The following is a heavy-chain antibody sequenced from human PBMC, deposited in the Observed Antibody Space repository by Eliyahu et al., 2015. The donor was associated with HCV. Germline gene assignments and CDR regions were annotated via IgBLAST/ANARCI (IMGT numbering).Heavy chain of an antibody. CDR2: IKQDGSEK. CDR3: ARDSGRAWGIFDY. D-gene: IGHD3-16*01. J-gene: IGHJ4*02. V-gene: IGHV3-7*03. Sequence: VQLVESGGGLVQSGGSLRLSCAASGFTFSSNWMTWVRQAPGKGLEGVANIKQDGSEKYYVDSVKGRFTISRDNTKNSLFLQMNSLRAEDTAVYYCARDSGRAWGIFDYWGQGTLVTVSS. CDR1: GFTFSSNW.